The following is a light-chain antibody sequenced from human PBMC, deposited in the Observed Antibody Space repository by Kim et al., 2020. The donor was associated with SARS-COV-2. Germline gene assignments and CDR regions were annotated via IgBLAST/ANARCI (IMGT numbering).Light chain of an antibody. CDR2: DVS. CDR3: NSFTSSGTYV. Sequence: GXSITCSRTGTSRAVGGYTYVSWYQQHPAKAPQLMIYDVSKRPSGVSDRLSGSKSGNTASLTISGLQAEDEANYYCNSFTSSGTYVFGTGTKVTVL. V-gene: IGLV2-14*03. CDR1: SRAVGGYTY. J-gene: IGLJ1*01.